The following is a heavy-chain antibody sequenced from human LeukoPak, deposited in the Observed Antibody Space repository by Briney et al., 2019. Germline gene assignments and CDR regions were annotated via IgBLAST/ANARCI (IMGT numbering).Heavy chain of an antibody. CDR3: TRARATYYYDSSGYM. Sequence: GGSLRLSCTASGFTFGYFAMSWVRQAPGKGLDWVGFIRSKTYGGTTEYAASVKGRFTISRDDSKSVAYLHMNNLKTENTAVYYCTRARATYYYDSSGYMGGHGTLVTVSS. D-gene: IGHD3-22*01. CDR1: GFTFGYFA. CDR2: IRSKTYGGTT. V-gene: IGHV3-49*04. J-gene: IGHJ4*01.